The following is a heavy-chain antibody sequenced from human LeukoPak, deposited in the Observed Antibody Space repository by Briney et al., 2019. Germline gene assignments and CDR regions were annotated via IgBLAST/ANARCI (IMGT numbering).Heavy chain of an antibody. J-gene: IGHJ6*03. CDR1: GFTFSNYG. CDR3: AKDLMPYVSYYMDV. Sequence: GGSLRLSCAASGFTFSNYGMHWVRQAPGKGLEWVAIIRYDGRSKFYADSVKGRFTISRDNSKNTLYLQMNSLRAEDTSVYYCAKDLMPYVSYYMDVWGKGTTVTVSS. CDR2: IRYDGRSK. D-gene: IGHD3-16*01. V-gene: IGHV3-30*02.